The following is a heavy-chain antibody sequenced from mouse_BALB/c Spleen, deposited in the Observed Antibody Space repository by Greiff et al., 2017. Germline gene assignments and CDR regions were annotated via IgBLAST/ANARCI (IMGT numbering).Heavy chain of an antibody. V-gene: IGHV8-12*01. D-gene: IGHD2-3*01. Sequence: QVTLKVSGPGLLQPSQTLSLTCSFSGFSLSTSGMGVSWIRQPSGKGLEWLAHIYWDDDKRYNPSLKSRLTISKDTSSNQVFLKITSVDTADTATYYCARWLLNFDYWGQGTTLTVSS. CDR1: GFSLSTSGMG. CDR2: IYWDDDK. J-gene: IGHJ2*01. CDR3: ARWLLNFDY.